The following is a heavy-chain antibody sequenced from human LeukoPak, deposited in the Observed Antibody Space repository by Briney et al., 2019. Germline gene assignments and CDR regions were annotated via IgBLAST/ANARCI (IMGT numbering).Heavy chain of an antibody. CDR3: ARSPRLGTIAARGRGSNWFDP. D-gene: IGHD6-6*01. Sequence: SETLSLTCTVSGGSISSGDYYWSWIRQPPGKGLEWIGYIYYSGSTNYNPSLKSRVTISVDTSKNQFSLKLSSVTAADTAVYYCARSPRLGTIAARGRGSNWFDPWGQGTLVTVSS. J-gene: IGHJ5*02. CDR1: GGSISSGDYY. CDR2: IYYSGST. V-gene: IGHV4-30-4*01.